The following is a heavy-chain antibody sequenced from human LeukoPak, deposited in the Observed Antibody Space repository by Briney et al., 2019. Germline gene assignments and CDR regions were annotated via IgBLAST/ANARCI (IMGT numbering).Heavy chain of an antibody. V-gene: IGHV3-23*01. CDR2: ISGSGGST. J-gene: IGHJ4*02. CDR1: GFTFSSYG. CDR3: AKDLRFGGFGELFDY. D-gene: IGHD3-10*01. Sequence: PGGSLRLSCAASGFTFSSYGMSWVRQAPGKGLEWVSAISGSGGSTYYADSVKGRFTISRDNSKNTLYLQMNSLRAEDTAVYYCAKDLRFGGFGELFDYWGQGTLVTVSS.